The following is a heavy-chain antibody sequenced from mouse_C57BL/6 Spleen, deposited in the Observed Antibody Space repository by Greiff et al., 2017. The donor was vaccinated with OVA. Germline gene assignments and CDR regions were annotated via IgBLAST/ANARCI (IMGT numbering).Heavy chain of an antibody. J-gene: IGHJ2*01. CDR2: IDPSDSET. Sequence: QVQLQQPGAELVRPGSSVKLSCKASGYTFTSYWMHWVKQRPIQGLEWIGNIDPSDSETHYNQKFKDKATLTVDKSSSTAYMQLSSLTSEDSAVYYCAREGVFITTVVAPFDYWGQGTTLTVSS. D-gene: IGHD1-1*01. V-gene: IGHV1-52*01. CDR3: AREGVFITTVVAPFDY. CDR1: GYTFTSYW.